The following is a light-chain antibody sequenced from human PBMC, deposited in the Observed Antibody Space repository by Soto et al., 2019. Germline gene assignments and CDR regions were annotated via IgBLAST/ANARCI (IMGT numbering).Light chain of an antibody. J-gene: IGLJ2*01. CDR1: SSDVGGYNY. CDR3: SSFTSSSTVV. Sequence: QSALTQPPSASGSPGQSVTISCTGTSSDVGGYNYVSWYQHHPGKAPKIMIYEVTNRPSGVSNRFSGSKSGNTASLTISGLQAEDEADYYCSSFTSSSTVVFGGGTKVTVL. V-gene: IGLV2-14*01. CDR2: EVT.